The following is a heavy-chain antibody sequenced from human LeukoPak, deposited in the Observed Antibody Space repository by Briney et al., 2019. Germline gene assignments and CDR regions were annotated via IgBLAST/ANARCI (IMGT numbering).Heavy chain of an antibody. J-gene: IGHJ4*02. CDR3: ARLWFGEPNDY. D-gene: IGHD3-10*01. CDR2: VNTDGSST. V-gene: IGHV3-74*01. CDR1: GFTFSSYW. Sequence: GGSLRLSCAASGFTFSSYWMHWVRQAPGKGLVWVSRVNTDGSSTNYADSVKGRFTISRDNAKNTLYLQMNSLRAEDTAVYYCARLWFGEPNDYWGQGTLVTVSS.